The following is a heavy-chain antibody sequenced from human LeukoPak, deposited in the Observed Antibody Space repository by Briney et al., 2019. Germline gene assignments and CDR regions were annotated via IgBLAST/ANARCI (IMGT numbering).Heavy chain of an antibody. V-gene: IGHV1-2*06. CDR2: INPNSGGT. J-gene: IGHJ4*02. D-gene: IGHD3-10*01. Sequence: GASVKVSCKASGGTFSSYAISWVRQAPGQGLEWMGRINPNSGGTNYAQKFQGRVTMTRDTSISTAYMELSRLRSDDTAVYYCARERITMVRGVINYWGQGTLVTVSS. CDR3: ARERITMVRGVINY. CDR1: GGTFSSYA.